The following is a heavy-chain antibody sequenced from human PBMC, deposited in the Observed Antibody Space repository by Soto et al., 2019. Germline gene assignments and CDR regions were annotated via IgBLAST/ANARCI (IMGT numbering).Heavy chain of an antibody. CDR3: AEGGGSYTTGWYNDY. J-gene: IGHJ4*02. CDR1: GVSLSNSY. Sequence: QVQLQESGPGLVKPSETMSLTCTVSGVSLSNSYCSWARQPPGKGLEWIGHIWSSGGTNYNPLLRVGATLSVEPAKNQVLLQSGSVTAPYNAVYFLAEGGGSYTTGWYNDYWGQGTLVTVSS. D-gene: IGHD6-19*01. CDR2: IWSSGGT. V-gene: IGHV4-4*08.